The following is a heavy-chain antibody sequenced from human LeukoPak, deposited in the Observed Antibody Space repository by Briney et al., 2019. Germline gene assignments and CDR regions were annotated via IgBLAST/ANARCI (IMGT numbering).Heavy chain of an antibody. D-gene: IGHD5-18*01. CDR2: IKSKAAGGTA. J-gene: IGHJ4*02. Sequence: PGGSLRLSSAASGFTLSNAWMTWVRQAPGKGLEWVGRIKSKAAGGTADYAAPVKGRFTISRDDSKNTLYLQMNSLKTEDTAVYYCTTDPPIAYSYGSIDYWGQGTLVTVSS. CDR3: TTDPPIAYSYGSIDY. CDR1: GFTLSNAW. V-gene: IGHV3-15*01.